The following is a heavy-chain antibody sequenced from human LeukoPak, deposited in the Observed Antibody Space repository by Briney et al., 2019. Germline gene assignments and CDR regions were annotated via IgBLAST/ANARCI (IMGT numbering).Heavy chain of an antibody. J-gene: IGHJ6*02. Sequence: GGSLRLSCAASGFTFSNAWMSWVRQAPGKGLEWVSSNSDFGSSHHADSVKGRFTTSRDNAKNSVHLQMNSLRVEDTAIYYCARHSGGDGYNYNGMDVWGQGTMVTVSS. D-gene: IGHD6-19*01. CDR1: GFTFSNAW. V-gene: IGHV3-69-1*01. CDR2: NSDFGSS. CDR3: ARHSGGDGYNYNGMDV.